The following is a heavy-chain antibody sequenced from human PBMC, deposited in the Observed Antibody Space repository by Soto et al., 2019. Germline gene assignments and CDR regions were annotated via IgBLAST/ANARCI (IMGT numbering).Heavy chain of an antibody. CDR1: RDGFANSG. CDR3: ARDKYRQYYPSYVDY. Sequence: ASVKFFCQASRDGFANSGLTWVRQAPGHGHAWMGWISPRTGYTNFPQHFQDKVTLTTGTSTNTAYMEMRSLKSDDTPVYYFARDKYRQYYPSYVDYGRQGTLVTVSS. J-gene: IGHJ4*02. D-gene: IGHD3-16*01. V-gene: IGHV1-18*01. CDR2: ISPRTGYT.